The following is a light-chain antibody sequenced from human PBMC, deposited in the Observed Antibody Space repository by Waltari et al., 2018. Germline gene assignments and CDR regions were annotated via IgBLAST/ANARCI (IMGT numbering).Light chain of an antibody. CDR3: QQSYSFPT. V-gene: IGKV1-39*01. CDR2: HSS. Sequence: IQMTQSPSSLSASVGDRVTITCRASESIDRSLTWYQQKPGKAPKFLIYHSSILQTGVPSRFSGSGSGTDFTLTISSLQPEDFATYYCQQSYSFPTFGGGTKVEIK. J-gene: IGKJ4*01. CDR1: ESIDRS.